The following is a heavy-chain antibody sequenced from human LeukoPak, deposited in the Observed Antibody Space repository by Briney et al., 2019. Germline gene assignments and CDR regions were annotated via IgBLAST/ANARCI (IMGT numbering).Heavy chain of an antibody. CDR3: AKEGTGVHFDY. J-gene: IGHJ4*02. Sequence: GGSLRLSCAASGFTFSSNAIHWVRQAPGKGLEWVAEISYDGGNTYYADSVKGRFTISRDNSKNTLYLQMNSLRAEDTAVYYCAKEGTGVHFDYWGQGTLVTVSS. CDR2: ISYDGGNT. CDR1: GFTFSSNA. D-gene: IGHD1-1*01. V-gene: IGHV3-30-3*01.